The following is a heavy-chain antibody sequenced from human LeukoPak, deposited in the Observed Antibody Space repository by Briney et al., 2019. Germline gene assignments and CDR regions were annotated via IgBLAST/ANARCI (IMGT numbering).Heavy chain of an antibody. Sequence: GGSLRLSCAASGFSFISYEVQWVRQAPGKGLEWVSSISSSTYIYYADSVKGRFTISRDNAKNSLYLQMNSLRAEDTAVYYCARDPLKHYYDSSATGTWFDPWGQGTLVTVSS. D-gene: IGHD3-22*01. J-gene: IGHJ5*02. V-gene: IGHV3-69-1*01. CDR1: GFSFISYE. CDR3: ARDPLKHYYDSSATGTWFDP. CDR2: ISSSTYI.